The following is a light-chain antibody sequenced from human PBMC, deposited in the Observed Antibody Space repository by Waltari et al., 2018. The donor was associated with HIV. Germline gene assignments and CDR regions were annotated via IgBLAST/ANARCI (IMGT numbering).Light chain of an antibody. CDR2: EVR. Sequence: QSALTQPASVSGAPGQSITIHCTGTSSDVGGYHYVSWYQQHPGKAPKLIIYEVRNRPSGVSNRFSGSKSCNTSSLTISGLQAEDEADYYCTSYTSSSTYVFGTGTKVTVL. CDR1: SSDVGGYHY. CDR3: TSYTSSSTYV. J-gene: IGLJ1*01. V-gene: IGLV2-14*01.